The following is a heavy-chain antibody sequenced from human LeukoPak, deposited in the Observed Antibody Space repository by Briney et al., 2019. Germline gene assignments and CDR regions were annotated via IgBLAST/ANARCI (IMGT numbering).Heavy chain of an antibody. CDR2: ISGSGGST. D-gene: IGHD4-17*01. V-gene: IGHV3-23*01. Sequence: GGSLRLSCAASGFTFSSYAMSWVRQAPGKGLEWVSAISGSGGSTYYADSVRGRFTISRDNSKNTLYLQMNSLRAEDTAVYYCAKGPTDYGDCYFDYWGQGTLVTVSS. CDR3: AKGPTDYGDCYFDY. J-gene: IGHJ4*02. CDR1: GFTFSSYA.